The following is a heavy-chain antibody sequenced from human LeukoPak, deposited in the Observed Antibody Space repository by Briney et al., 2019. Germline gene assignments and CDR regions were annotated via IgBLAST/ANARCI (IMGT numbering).Heavy chain of an antibody. D-gene: IGHD4-11*01. CDR3: AKSSEYNNYGIDY. Sequence: GGSLRLSCAASGFTFSSYGMHWVRQAPGKGLEWVAVIWYDGSNKYYADSVKGRFTISRDNSKNTLYLQMSSLRAEDTALYYCAKSSEYNNYGIDYWGQGTLVTVSS. CDR1: GFTFSSYG. J-gene: IGHJ4*02. CDR2: IWYDGSNK. V-gene: IGHV3-33*06.